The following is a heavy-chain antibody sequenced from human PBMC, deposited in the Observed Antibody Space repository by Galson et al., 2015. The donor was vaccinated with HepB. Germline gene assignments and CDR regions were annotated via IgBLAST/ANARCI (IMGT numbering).Heavy chain of an antibody. V-gene: IGHV3-23*01. CDR2: VTSDGDNT. D-gene: IGHD3-10*01. Sequence: SLRLSCAASGFTFNSYAMAWVRQAPGKGLEWVSVVTSDGDNTFYADSVTGRFIVSRDNSRNTLYLQTSSLRADDTAVYYCVTTVRGINYWGQGTLLTVSS. CDR1: GFTFNSYA. J-gene: IGHJ4*02. CDR3: VTTVRGINY.